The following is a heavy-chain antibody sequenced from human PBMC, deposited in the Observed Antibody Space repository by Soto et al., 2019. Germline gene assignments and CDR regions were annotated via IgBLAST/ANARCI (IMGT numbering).Heavy chain of an antibody. D-gene: IGHD5-18*01. CDR2: INSDGSST. CDR3: AKDPEDTAMAPFDY. CDR1: GFTFSSYW. Sequence: GGSLRLSCAASGFTFSSYWMHWVRQAPGKGLVWVSRINSDGSSTSYADSVKGRFTISRDNSKNTLYLQMNSLRAEDTAVYYCAKDPEDTAMAPFDYWGQGTLVTVSS. J-gene: IGHJ4*02. V-gene: IGHV3-74*01.